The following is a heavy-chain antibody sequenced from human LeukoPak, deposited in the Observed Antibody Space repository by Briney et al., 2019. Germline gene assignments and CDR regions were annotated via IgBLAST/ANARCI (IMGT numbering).Heavy chain of an antibody. D-gene: IGHD6-13*01. J-gene: IGHJ4*02. Sequence: GGSLRLSCAAAGFTFSHYGMHWIRQAPGKGLEWVAAIQHDGSYQYYGDSVKGRFTISRDNSKNTLYLQMNSLRAEDTAVYYCAKDHSSSWLFDYWGQGTLVTVSS. CDR1: GFTFSHYG. V-gene: IGHV3-30*02. CDR2: IQHDGSYQ. CDR3: AKDHSSSWLFDY.